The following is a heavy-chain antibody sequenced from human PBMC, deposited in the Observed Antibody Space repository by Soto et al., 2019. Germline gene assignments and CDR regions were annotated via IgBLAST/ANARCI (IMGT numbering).Heavy chain of an antibody. J-gene: IGHJ6*02. CDR2: ISYDGSNK. D-gene: IGHD6-13*01. Sequence: GGSLRLSCAASGFTFSSYGMHWVRQAPGKGLEWVAVISYDGSNKYYADSVKGRFTISRDNSKNTLYLQMNSLRAEDTAVYYCAKDLFTIAAAGQRIYGMDVWGQGTTVTVS. V-gene: IGHV3-30*18. CDR1: GFTFSSYG. CDR3: AKDLFTIAAAGQRIYGMDV.